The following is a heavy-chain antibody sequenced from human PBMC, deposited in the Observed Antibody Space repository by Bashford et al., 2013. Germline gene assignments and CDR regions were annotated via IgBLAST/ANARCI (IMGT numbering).Heavy chain of an antibody. V-gene: IGHV3-33*01. Sequence: RLSCAGSGFTFSNYWHPLGPPAVQARGWTWVAVIWYDGSNEYYADSVKGRFTLSRDNSKNTLYLQMNSLRAEDTAVYYCARDSGYFGSGSYGYWGQGTLVTVSS. CDR3: ARDSGYFGSGSYGY. CDR2: IWYDGSNE. CDR1: GFTFSNYW. J-gene: IGHJ4*02. D-gene: IGHD3-10*01.